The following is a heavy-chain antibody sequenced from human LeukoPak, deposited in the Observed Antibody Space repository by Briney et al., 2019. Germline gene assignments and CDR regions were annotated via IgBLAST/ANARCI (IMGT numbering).Heavy chain of an antibody. D-gene: IGHD5-18*01. CDR1: GFTFSSYG. CDR3: AKEKYRGYSYGSGDY. CDR2: ISYDGSNK. Sequence: GGSLSLSCAASGFTFSSYGMHWVRQAPGKGLEWVAVISYDGSNKNYADSVKGRFTISRDNSKNTLYLQMNTLRVEETAVYYCAKEKYRGYSYGSGDYWGQGTLVTVSS. V-gene: IGHV3-30*18. J-gene: IGHJ4*02.